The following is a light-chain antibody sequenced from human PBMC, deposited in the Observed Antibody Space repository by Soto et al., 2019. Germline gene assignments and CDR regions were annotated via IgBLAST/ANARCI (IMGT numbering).Light chain of an antibody. CDR2: GAS. Sequence: EIVLTQSPGTLSLSPGERATLSCRASQSVSSSYLAWYQQKPGQAPRLLIYGASSRATGIPDRFSGSGSGTDVTLTISRLEPDDFAVYYCQQYGSSPPVTFGPGTKVDIK. CDR3: QQYGSSPPVT. J-gene: IGKJ3*01. V-gene: IGKV3-20*01. CDR1: QSVSSSY.